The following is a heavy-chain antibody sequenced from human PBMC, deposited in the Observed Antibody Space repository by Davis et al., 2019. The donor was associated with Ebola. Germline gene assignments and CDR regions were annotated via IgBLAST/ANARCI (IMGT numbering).Heavy chain of an antibody. J-gene: IGHJ3*02. D-gene: IGHD3-10*01. CDR1: GFTFSSYS. Sequence: GESLKISCAASGFTFSSYSMNWVRQAPGKGLEWVSSISSSSSYIYYADSVKGRFTISRDNAKNSLYLQMNSLRAKDTAVYYCARDLWYYGSGTPDAFDIWGQGTMVTVSS. CDR2: ISSSSSYI. V-gene: IGHV3-21*01. CDR3: ARDLWYYGSGTPDAFDI.